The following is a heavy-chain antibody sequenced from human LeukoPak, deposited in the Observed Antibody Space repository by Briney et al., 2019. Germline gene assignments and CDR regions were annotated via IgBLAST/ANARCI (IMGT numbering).Heavy chain of an antibody. D-gene: IGHD3-22*01. J-gene: IGHJ3*02. CDR2: IYYSGST. CDR1: GGSISSGDYY. CDR3: ARAGRGTMIVVVKTAAFDI. Sequence: PSETLSLTCTVSGGSISSGDYYWSWIRQPPGKGLEWIGYIYYSGSTYYNPSLKSRVTISVDTSKNQFSLKLSSVTAADTAVYYCARAGRGTMIVVVKTAAFDIWGQGTMVTVSS. V-gene: IGHV4-30-4*02.